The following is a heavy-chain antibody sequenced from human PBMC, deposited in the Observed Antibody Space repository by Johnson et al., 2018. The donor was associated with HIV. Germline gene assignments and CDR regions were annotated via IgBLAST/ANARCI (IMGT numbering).Heavy chain of an antibody. D-gene: IGHD3-22*01. CDR1: GFTFSSYG. CDR2: IWYDGSNK. J-gene: IGHJ3*02. CDR3: ARDKTHYYDSSEVWFDI. Sequence: QVQLVESGGGVVQPGRSLRLSCAASGFTFSSYGMHWVRQAPGKGLEWVAVIWYDGSNKYYADSVKGRFTISRDNSKNTLYLQMNSLRAEDKAVYYCARDKTHYYDSSEVWFDIWGQGTMVTVSS. V-gene: IGHV3-33*01.